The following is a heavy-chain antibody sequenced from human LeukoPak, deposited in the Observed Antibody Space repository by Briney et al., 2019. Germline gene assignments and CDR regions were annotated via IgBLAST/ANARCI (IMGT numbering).Heavy chain of an antibody. CDR1: GFTFSSND. D-gene: IGHD3-3*01. V-gene: IGHV3-13*01. CDR3: ARGGRDFWSGYYHYYYYYYMDV. J-gene: IGHJ6*03. CDR2: IGTAGDT. Sequence: GGSLRLSCAASGFTFSSNDMHWVRQATGKGLEWVSAIGTAGDTYYPGSVKGRFTISRENAKNSLYLQMNSLRAGDTAVYYCARGGRDFWSGYYHYYYYYYMDVWGKGTTVTVSS.